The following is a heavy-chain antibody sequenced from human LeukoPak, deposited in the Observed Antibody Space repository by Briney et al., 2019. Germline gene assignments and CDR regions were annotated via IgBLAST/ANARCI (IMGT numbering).Heavy chain of an antibody. Sequence: ASVRVSCKASGYTCTSYYIHWVRQATGQGLEWMGIMNPSGGSTSYAQKFQGRVTMTRDTSTSTVYMELSSLRSEDTAVYYCARDRDLRGHDRLNYYYYGMDVWGQGTTVTVSS. CDR2: MNPSGGST. CDR3: ARDRDLRGHDRLNYYYYGMDV. J-gene: IGHJ6*02. D-gene: IGHD5-12*01. V-gene: IGHV1-46*01. CDR1: GYTCTSYY.